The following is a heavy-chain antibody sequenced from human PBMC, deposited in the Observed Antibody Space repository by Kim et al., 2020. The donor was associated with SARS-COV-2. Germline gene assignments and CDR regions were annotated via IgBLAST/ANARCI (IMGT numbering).Heavy chain of an antibody. J-gene: IGHJ4*02. CDR1: GYTFTGYY. D-gene: IGHD5-12*01. CDR2: INPNSGDT. V-gene: IGHV1-2*04. Sequence: ASVKVSCKASGYTFTGYYMHWVRQAPGQGLEWMGWINPNSGDTNYAQIFQGWVTMTRDTSISTAYMELSRLRSDDTAVYYCARGERWLRLWSICSSWPTFDYWGQGTLVTVSS. CDR3: ARGERWLRLWSICSSWPTFDY.